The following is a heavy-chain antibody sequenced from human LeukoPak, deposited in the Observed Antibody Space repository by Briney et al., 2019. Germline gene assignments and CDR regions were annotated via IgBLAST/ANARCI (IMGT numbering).Heavy chain of an antibody. V-gene: IGHV4-59*01. D-gene: IGHD4-17*01. Sequence: SETLSLACTVSGASISSYHWSWIRQPPGKGLEWIGYIHSSGNTNYNPSLKSRVSMSSDTSKNLFSLKLNSVTPADTAVYYCARGSVTWDYWGQGTLVTVSS. CDR2: IHSSGNT. CDR1: GASISSYH. CDR3: ARGSVTWDY. J-gene: IGHJ4*02.